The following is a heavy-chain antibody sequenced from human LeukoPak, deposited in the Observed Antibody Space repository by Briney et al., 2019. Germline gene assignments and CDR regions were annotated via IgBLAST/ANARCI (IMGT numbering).Heavy chain of an antibody. CDR2: FGWNSGSI. J-gene: IGHJ4*02. CDR3: ARDPVGYGSSWTGEGTDY. Sequence: PGGSLRLSFAASGFPLDDFPMHWVRKAQGRGREWASGFGWNSGSIGYADSVKGRFTISRDNAKNSLYLQMNSLRAEDTAVYYCARDPVGYGSSWTGEGTDYWGQGTLVTVSS. V-gene: IGHV3-9*01. CDR1: GFPLDDFP. D-gene: IGHD6-13*01.